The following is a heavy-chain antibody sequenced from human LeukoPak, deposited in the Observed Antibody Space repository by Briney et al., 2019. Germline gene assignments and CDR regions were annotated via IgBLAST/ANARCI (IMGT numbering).Heavy chain of an antibody. V-gene: IGHV3-23*01. CDR3: AKDEYYYDSSGYYYGLFDY. CDR1: GFTFSSYG. Sequence: GGSLRLSCAASGFTFSSYGMSWVRQAPGKGLEWVSAISGSGGSTYYADSVKGRFTISRDNSKNTLYLQMNSLRAEDTAVYYCAKDEYYYDSSGYYYGLFDYWGQGTLVTVSS. D-gene: IGHD3-22*01. J-gene: IGHJ4*02. CDR2: ISGSGGST.